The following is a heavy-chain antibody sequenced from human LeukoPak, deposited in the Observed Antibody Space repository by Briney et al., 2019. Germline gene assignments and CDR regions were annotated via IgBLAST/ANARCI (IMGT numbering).Heavy chain of an antibody. CDR2: INEGANVK. CDR1: GFTFRNYW. CDR3: ARVGKNGWDFDH. D-gene: IGHD6-19*01. J-gene: IGHJ4*02. Sequence: GGSLRLSCATSGFTFRNYWMTWVRQAPGKGLEWPANINEGANVKFYVDSVKGRFIISRDNTKNSLYLQMSILRAEDTALYYCARVGKNGWDFDHWDQGTLVTVSS. V-gene: IGHV3-7*01.